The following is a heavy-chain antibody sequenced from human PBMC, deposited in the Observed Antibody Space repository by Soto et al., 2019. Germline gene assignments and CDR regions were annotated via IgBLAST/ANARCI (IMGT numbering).Heavy chain of an antibody. CDR2: IWYDGSNK. Sequence: QVQLVESGGGVVQPGRSLRLSCAASGFTFSSYGMHWVRQAPGKGLEWVAVIWYDGSNKYYADSVKGRFTISRDNSKNTLYLQMNSLRAEDTAVYYCARGTRGMDVWGQGTTVTVSS. CDR3: ARGTRGMDV. CDR1: GFTFSSYG. V-gene: IGHV3-33*01. J-gene: IGHJ6*02.